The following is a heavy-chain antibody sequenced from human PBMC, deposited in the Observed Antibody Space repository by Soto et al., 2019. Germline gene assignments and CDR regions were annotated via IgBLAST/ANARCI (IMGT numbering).Heavy chain of an antibody. D-gene: IGHD2-2*01. J-gene: IGHJ4*02. CDR3: ARCSIGGIVVVPAASDW. CDR2: ISSTSSYI. V-gene: IGHV3-21*01. Sequence: EVQLVESGGGLVKPGGSLRLSCAASGFTFTSYSMNWVRQAPGKGLEWVSSISSTSSYIYYADSVKGRFTISRDNAKNSLYLQMNSLRAEDTAVYYCARCSIGGIVVVPAASDWWGQRTLVTVSS. CDR1: GFTFTSYS.